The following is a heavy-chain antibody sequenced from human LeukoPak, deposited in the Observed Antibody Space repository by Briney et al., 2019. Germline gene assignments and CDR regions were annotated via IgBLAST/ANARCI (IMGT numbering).Heavy chain of an antibody. Sequence: PSETLSLTCTVSGGSISSYYWSWIRQPPGKGLEWIGYIYYSGNTNYNPSLKSRVTISVDTSKNQFSLKLGSVTAADTAVYYCARDVGGNYAFDIWGQGTMVTVSS. V-gene: IGHV4-59*01. CDR3: ARDVGGNYAFDI. J-gene: IGHJ3*02. CDR2: IYYSGNT. CDR1: GGSISSYY. D-gene: IGHD4-23*01.